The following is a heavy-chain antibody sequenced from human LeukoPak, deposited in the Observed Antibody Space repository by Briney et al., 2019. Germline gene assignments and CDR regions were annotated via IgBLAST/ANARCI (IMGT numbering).Heavy chain of an antibody. CDR3: ARGRQYTMVRGVMPTDY. V-gene: IGHV4-39*07. Sequence: PSETLSLTCTVSGGSIRSSSYYWGWIRQPPGKGLEWIGSFYYSGSPYYNPSLKSRVTISVDTSKNQFSLKLSSVTAADTAVYYCARGRQYTMVRGVMPTDYWGQGTLVTVSS. J-gene: IGHJ4*02. D-gene: IGHD3-10*01. CDR1: GGSIRSSSYY. CDR2: FYYSGSP.